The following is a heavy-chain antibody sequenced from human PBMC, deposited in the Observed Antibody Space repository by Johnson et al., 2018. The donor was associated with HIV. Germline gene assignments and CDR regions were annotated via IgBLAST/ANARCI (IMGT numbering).Heavy chain of an antibody. J-gene: IGHJ3*02. CDR1: GFTFSSYA. CDR2: ISYDGSNK. V-gene: IGHV3-30*04. CDR3: ARALGGGAATGTGAFDI. D-gene: IGHD6-13*01. Sequence: QVQLVESGGGVVQPGRSLRLSCAASGFTFSSYAMHWVRQAPGKGLEWVAVISYDGSNKYYADSVKGRFTISRDNSKNTLYLQMNSLRAEDTAVYYCARALGGGAATGTGAFDIWGQGTMVTVSS.